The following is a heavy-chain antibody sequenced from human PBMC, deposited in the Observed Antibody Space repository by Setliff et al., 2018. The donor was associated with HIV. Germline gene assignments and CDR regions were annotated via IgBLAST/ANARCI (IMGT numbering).Heavy chain of an antibody. CDR1: GDSISSYF. CDR3: ARRIDDSGSFPDKNWFDT. D-gene: IGHD3-10*01. CDR2: IFSSGST. V-gene: IGHV4-4*09. J-gene: IGHJ5*02. Sequence: SETLSLTCTVSGDSISSYFWNWIRQSPGGGLEWIGFIFSSGSTKYNPSLQSRVTMSIDTSKNQFSLRLTSVTAADTAVYYCARRIDDSGSFPDKNWFDTWGQGSLVTVSS.